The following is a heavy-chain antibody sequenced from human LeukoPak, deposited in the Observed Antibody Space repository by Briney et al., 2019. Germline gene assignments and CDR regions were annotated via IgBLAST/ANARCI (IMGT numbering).Heavy chain of an antibody. J-gene: IGHJ4*02. CDR2: INHSGST. Sequence: SETLSLTCAVYGGSFSGYYWSWIRQPPGKGLEWIGEINHSGSTNYNPSLKSRVTISVDTSKNQFSLKLSSVTAADTAVYYCARVGIAVAGPIFDYWGQGTLVTVSS. V-gene: IGHV4-34*01. D-gene: IGHD6-19*01. CDR3: ARVGIAVAGPIFDY. CDR1: GGSFSGYY.